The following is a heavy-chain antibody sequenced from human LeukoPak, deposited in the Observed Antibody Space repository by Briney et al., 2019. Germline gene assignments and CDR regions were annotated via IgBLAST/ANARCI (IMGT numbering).Heavy chain of an antibody. V-gene: IGHV3-23*01. CDR3: AKSDCGGDCHLLDY. D-gene: IGHD2-21*02. J-gene: IGHJ4*02. CDR1: GFTFSTYA. CDR2: FGGSGGTI. Sequence: GGSLRLSCAASGFTFSTYAMSWVRQAPGKGLEWVSHFGGSGGTIHYADSVKGQFTISRDNSKNTLYLQMNSLRAEDTAVYYCAKSDCGGDCHLLDYWGQGTLVTVSS.